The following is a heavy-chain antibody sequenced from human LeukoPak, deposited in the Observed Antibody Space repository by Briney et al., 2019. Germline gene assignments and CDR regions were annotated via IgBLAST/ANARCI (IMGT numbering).Heavy chain of an antibody. CDR2: IYYSGST. J-gene: IGHJ3*02. D-gene: IGHD4-23*01. CDR1: GGSISSSSYY. V-gene: IGHV4-39*07. CDR3: AREGATVVTSGGNAFDI. Sequence: SETLSLTCTVSGGSISSSSYYWGWIRQPPGKGLEWIGSIYYSGSTYYNPSLKSRVTISVDTSKNQFSLKLSSVTAADTAVYYCAREGATVVTSGGNAFDIWGQGTMVTVSS.